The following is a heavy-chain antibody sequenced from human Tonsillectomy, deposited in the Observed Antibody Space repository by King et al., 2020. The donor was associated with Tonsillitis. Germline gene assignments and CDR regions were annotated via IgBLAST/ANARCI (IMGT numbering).Heavy chain of an antibody. CDR2: ISSSGSTI. Sequence: VQLVESGGGLEQPGGSLRLSCAASGFTFSSYEMNWVRQAPGKGLEWVSYISSSGSTIFYADSVKGRFTISRDNAMNSLYLQMNSLRAEDTAVYYCAREGAKLLEYALDIWGLGTLVTVSS. V-gene: IGHV3-48*03. D-gene: IGHD3-10*01. CDR1: GFTFSSYE. J-gene: IGHJ3*02. CDR3: AREGAKLLEYALDI.